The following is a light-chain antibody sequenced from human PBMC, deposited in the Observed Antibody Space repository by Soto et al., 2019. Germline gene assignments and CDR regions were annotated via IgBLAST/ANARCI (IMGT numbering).Light chain of an antibody. CDR2: GAS. J-gene: IGKJ1*01. Sequence: EIVMTQSPATLSVSPGETATLSCRASQSVSSNLAWYQQKPGQAPRLLIYGASTRATRIPARFSGSGSGTEFTLTISSLQSEDFAVYYCQQYNNFWTFGQGTKVEIK. CDR3: QQYNNFWT. CDR1: QSVSSN. V-gene: IGKV3-15*01.